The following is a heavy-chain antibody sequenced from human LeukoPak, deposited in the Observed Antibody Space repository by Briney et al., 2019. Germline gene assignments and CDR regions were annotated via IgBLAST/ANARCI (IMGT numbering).Heavy chain of an antibody. CDR2: ISGSGGRT. J-gene: IGHJ4*02. Sequence: GGSLRLSCAASGFTFSSYAMSWVRQAPGKGLEWVSGISGSAISGSGGRTYYADSVKGRFTISRDNSKNTLYLQMNSLRAEDTAVYYCAKEALKAAILGYYFDYWGQGTLVTVSS. CDR3: AKEALKAAILGYYFDY. V-gene: IGHV3-23*01. CDR1: GFTFSSYA. D-gene: IGHD2-2*01.